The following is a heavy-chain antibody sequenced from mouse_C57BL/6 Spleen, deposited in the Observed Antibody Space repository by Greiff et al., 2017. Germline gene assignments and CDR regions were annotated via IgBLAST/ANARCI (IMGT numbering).Heavy chain of an antibody. Sequence: EVKLMESGGDLVKPGGSLKLSCAASGFTFSSYGMSWVRQTPDKRLEWVATISSGGSYTYYPDSVKGRFTISRDNAKNTLYLQMSSLKSEDTSMYYCARHQLGRGFAYWGQGTLVTVSA. CDR3: ARHQLGRGFAY. D-gene: IGHD4-1*02. CDR2: ISSGGSYT. CDR1: GFTFSSYG. V-gene: IGHV5-6*01. J-gene: IGHJ3*01.